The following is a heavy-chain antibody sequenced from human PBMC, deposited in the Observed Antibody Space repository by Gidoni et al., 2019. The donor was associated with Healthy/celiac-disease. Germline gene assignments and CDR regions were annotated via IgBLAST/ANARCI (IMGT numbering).Heavy chain of an antibody. J-gene: IGHJ6*04. V-gene: IGHV3-30-3*01. CDR2: ISYDGINK. CDR1: GFTFSSYA. D-gene: IGHD4-17*01. Sequence: QVQLVESGGGVVQPGRYLRLSCAASGFTFSSYAMHWVRQAAVKGLELVEVISYDGINKYYADSVKGLFTISRDNSKNTLYLQMNSLRAEDTAVYYCARGGYGDSEPYYYGMDVWGKGTTVTVSS. CDR3: ARGGYGDSEPYYYGMDV.